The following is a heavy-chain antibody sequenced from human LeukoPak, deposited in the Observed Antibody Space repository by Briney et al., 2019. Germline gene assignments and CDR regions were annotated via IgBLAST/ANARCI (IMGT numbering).Heavy chain of an antibody. CDR1: GGSISSSNYY. D-gene: IGHD5-18*01. Sequence: PSETLSLTCTVSGGSISSSNYYWGWIRQPPGKGLEWIGSIYYSGSTYYNPSLKSRVTISVVTSKNQFSLKLSSVTAADTAVYYWARGGSYNVDYWGQGTLVTVSS. V-gene: IGHV4-39*01. CDR2: IYYSGST. CDR3: ARGGSYNVDY. J-gene: IGHJ4*02.